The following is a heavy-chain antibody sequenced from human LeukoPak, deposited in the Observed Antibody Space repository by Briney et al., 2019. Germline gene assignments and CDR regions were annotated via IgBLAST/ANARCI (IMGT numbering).Heavy chain of an antibody. CDR3: AKMSRDGYSYFDY. CDR2: ISGSGGST. D-gene: IGHD5-24*01. CDR1: GFTFSSYT. Sequence: GGSLRLSCAASGFTFSSYTMSWVRQAPGQGLEWVSAISGSGGSTYYADSVKGRFTISRDNSKNTLYLQMNSLRAEDTAVYYCAKMSRDGYSYFDYWGQGTLVTVSS. J-gene: IGHJ4*02. V-gene: IGHV3-23*01.